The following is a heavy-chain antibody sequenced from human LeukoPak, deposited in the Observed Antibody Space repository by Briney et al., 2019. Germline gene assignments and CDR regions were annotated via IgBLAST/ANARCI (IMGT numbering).Heavy chain of an antibody. CDR2: INPNTGGT. V-gene: IGHV1-2*02. Sequence: ASVKVSCKASGYTFSGYYIHWVRQAPGQGLEWMGWINPNTGGTDYAQKFQGRVTMTRDTSISTAYMELSRLRSDDTAVYYCARGSFLDYYPFPLGETCFDYWGQGTLVTVSS. CDR3: ARGSFLDYYPFPLGETCFDY. CDR1: GYTFSGYY. J-gene: IGHJ4*02. D-gene: IGHD3-10*01.